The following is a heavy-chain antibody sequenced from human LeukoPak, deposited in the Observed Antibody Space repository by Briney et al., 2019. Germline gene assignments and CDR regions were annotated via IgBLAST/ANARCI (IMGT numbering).Heavy chain of an antibody. J-gene: IGHJ4*02. CDR2: IYSGGST. CDR1: GFTVSSNY. Sequence: PGGSLRLSCAASGFTVSSNYMSWVRQAPGKGLEWVSVIYSGGSTYYADSVKGRFTIPRDNSKNTLYLQMNSLRAEDTAVYYCAREHRKAARGYWGQGTLVTVSS. CDR3: AREHRKAARGY. D-gene: IGHD6-6*01. V-gene: IGHV3-66*01.